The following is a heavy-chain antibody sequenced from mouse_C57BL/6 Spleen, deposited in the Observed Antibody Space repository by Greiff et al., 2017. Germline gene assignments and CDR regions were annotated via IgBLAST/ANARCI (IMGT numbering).Heavy chain of an antibody. CDR2: INPGSGGT. D-gene: IGHD1-1*01. Sequence: QVQLQQSGAELVRPGTSVKVSCKASGYAFTNYLIEWVKQRPGQGLEWIGVINPGSGGTNYNEKFKGKATLTADKSSSTAYMQLSSLTSEDSAVYFCARSTTVVGYYFDYWGQGTTLTVSS. CDR3: ARSTTVVGYYFDY. J-gene: IGHJ2*01. V-gene: IGHV1-54*01. CDR1: GYAFTNYL.